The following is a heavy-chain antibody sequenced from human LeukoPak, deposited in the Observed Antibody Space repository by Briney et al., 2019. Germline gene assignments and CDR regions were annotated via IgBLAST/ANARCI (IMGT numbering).Heavy chain of an antibody. Sequence: GGSLRLSCAASGFTFSSYELIWVHQAPGRGLEWVSYINPSGARIYYADSVKGRFTISRDNAKNSLYLQMNSLRAEDTGVYYCSREGSDGYNFDYWGQGTLVTVSS. CDR1: GFTFSSYE. J-gene: IGHJ4*02. CDR3: SREGSDGYNFDY. V-gene: IGHV3-48*03. D-gene: IGHD5-24*01. CDR2: INPSGARI.